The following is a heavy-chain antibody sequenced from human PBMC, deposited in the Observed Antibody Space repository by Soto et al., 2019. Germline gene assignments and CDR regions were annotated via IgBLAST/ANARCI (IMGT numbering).Heavy chain of an antibody. J-gene: IGHJ4*02. Sequence: QVQLVQSGGEVKKPGASVKVSCKALGYRFTRYGINWVRQAPGQGFEWMGRISTYNGNTHYAQKFQDRVTMTTDTSTNTAYLELRSLKSDDTAVYYCARDEEDANLMIVVLPGDYWGQGTLVSVSS. CDR1: GYRFTRYG. V-gene: IGHV1-18*01. D-gene: IGHD2-21*01. CDR3: ARDEEDANLMIVVLPGDY. CDR2: ISTYNGNT.